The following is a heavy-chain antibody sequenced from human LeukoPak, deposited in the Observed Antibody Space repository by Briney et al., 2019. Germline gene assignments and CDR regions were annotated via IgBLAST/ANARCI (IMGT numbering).Heavy chain of an antibody. CDR3: ARDSSGWYSMSYYYYGMDV. J-gene: IGHJ6*02. D-gene: IGHD6-19*01. V-gene: IGHV3-11*01. CDR1: GFTFSDYY. CDR2: ISSSGSTI. Sequence: PGGSLRLSCAASGFTFSDYYMSWIRQAPGKGLEWVSYISSSGSTIYYADSVKGRFTISRDNAKNSLYLQMNSLRAEDTAVYYCARDSSGWYSMSYYYYGMDVWGQGTTVTVSS.